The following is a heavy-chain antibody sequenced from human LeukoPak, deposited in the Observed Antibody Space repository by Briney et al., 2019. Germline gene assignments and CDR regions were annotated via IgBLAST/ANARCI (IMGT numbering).Heavy chain of an antibody. CDR3: ARVDTAMGSLDY. D-gene: IGHD5-18*01. J-gene: IGHJ4*02. Sequence: PGGSLRLSCAASGFTFSIYSMNWVRQAPGKGLEWVSSISSSSSFIYYADSVKGRFTISRDNGKNTLYLQMNSLRAEDTAVYYCARVDTAMGSLDYWGQGILVTVSS. CDR2: ISSSSSFI. V-gene: IGHV3-21*01. CDR1: GFTFSIYS.